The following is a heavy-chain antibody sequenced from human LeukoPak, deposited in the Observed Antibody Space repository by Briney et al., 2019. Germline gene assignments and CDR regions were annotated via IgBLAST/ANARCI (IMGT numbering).Heavy chain of an antibody. CDR2: INAGNGNT. D-gene: IGHD3-22*01. CDR3: AKDEKGYYHDTSGYPDAFDI. Sequence: ASVKVSCKASGYDFTSYAMHWVRQAPGQRLEWMGWINAGNGNTKYSQKFQDRVTVTRDTSTSTAYMELSSLRSEDAAVYYCAKDEKGYYHDTSGYPDAFDIWGQGTMVTVSS. CDR1: GYDFTSYA. J-gene: IGHJ3*02. V-gene: IGHV1-3*01.